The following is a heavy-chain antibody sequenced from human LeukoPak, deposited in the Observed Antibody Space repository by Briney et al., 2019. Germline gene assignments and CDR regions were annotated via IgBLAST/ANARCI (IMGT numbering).Heavy chain of an antibody. J-gene: IGHJ6*02. Sequence: GGSLRLSCAASGFTFSSYAMSWVRQAPGKGLEWVSAISGSGGSTYYADSVKGRFTISRDNSKNTLYLQMNSLRAEDTAVYYCARDYGYNWNKAYYYGMDVWGQGTSVTVSS. V-gene: IGHV3-23*01. CDR1: GFTFSSYA. CDR2: ISGSGGST. CDR3: ARDYGYNWNKAYYYGMDV. D-gene: IGHD1-1*01.